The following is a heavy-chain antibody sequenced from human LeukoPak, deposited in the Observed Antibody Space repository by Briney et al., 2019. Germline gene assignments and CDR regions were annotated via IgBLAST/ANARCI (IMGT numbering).Heavy chain of an antibody. CDR2: VNPNSGGT. J-gene: IGHJ5*02. V-gene: IGHV1-2*02. CDR1: GYTFTGYY. D-gene: IGHD5-12*01. Sequence: ASVKVSCKTSGYTFTGYYMHWVRQAPGQGLEWMGWVNPNSGGTKYAQKFQGRVTLTRDTSISTAYMELSRLRSDDTAVYYCARDFSSGYARFDPWGQGTLVTVSS. CDR3: ARDFSSGYARFDP.